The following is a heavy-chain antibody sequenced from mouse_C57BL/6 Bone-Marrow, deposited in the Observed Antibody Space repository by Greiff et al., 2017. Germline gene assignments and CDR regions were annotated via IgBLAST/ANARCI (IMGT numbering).Heavy chain of an antibody. D-gene: IGHD1-1*01. J-gene: IGHJ2*01. CDR1: GFNIKDDY. CDR3: TTVVHY. CDR2: IDPENGDT. V-gene: IGHV14-4*01. Sequence: VHVKQSGAELVRPGASVKLSCTASGFNIKDDYMHWVKQRPEQGLEWIGWIDPENGDTEYASKFQGKATITADTSYNTAYLQLSSLTSEDTAVYYCTTVVHYWGQGTPLTVAS.